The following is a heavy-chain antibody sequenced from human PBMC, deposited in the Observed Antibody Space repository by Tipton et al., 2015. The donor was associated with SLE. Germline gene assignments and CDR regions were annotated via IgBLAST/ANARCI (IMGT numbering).Heavy chain of an antibody. CDR2: ISGSGGST. CDR1: GGSISSYH. CDR3: AKAHDKDAFDI. J-gene: IGHJ3*02. V-gene: IGHV3-23*01. D-gene: IGHD3-22*01. Sequence: LSLTCNVSGGSISSYHWSWVRQAPGKGLEWVSVISGSGGSTYYADSVKGRFATSRDNSKNTLYLQMNSLRAEDTAVYYCAKAHDKDAFDIWGQGTMVTVSS.